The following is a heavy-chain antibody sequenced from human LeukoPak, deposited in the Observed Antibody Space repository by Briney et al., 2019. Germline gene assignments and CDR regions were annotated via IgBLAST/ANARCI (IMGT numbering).Heavy chain of an antibody. Sequence: GGSLRLSCAASGFTFSSYDMHWVRQAPGKELEWVAVIWYDGSNKYYADSVKGRFTISRDNSKNTLYLQMNSLRAEDTAVYYCARARYSSGWYYFDYWGQGTLVTVSS. D-gene: IGHD6-19*01. CDR2: IWYDGSNK. CDR3: ARARYSSGWYYFDY. CDR1: GFTFSSYD. V-gene: IGHV3-33*08. J-gene: IGHJ4*02.